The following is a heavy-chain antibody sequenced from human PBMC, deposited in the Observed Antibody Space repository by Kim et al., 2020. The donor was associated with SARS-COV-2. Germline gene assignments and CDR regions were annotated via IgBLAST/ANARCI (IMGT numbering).Heavy chain of an antibody. J-gene: IGHJ5*02. CDR3: ARDSELITMVRGVIRWFDP. CDR2: ISSSSSYT. Sequence: GGSLRLSCAASGFTFSDYYMSWIRQAPGKGLEWVSYISSSSSYTNYADSVKGRFTISRDNAKNSLYLQMNSLRAEDTAVYYCARDSELITMVRGVIRWFDPWGQGTLVTVSS. V-gene: IGHV3-11*05. D-gene: IGHD3-10*01. CDR1: GFTFSDYY.